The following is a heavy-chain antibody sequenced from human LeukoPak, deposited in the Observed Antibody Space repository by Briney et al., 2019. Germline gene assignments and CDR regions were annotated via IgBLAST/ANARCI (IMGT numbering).Heavy chain of an antibody. CDR1: GFTFSSYS. CDR3: ASETYYYGSGVRQPFDY. J-gene: IGHJ4*02. Sequence: PGGSLRLSCAASGFTFSSYSMNWVRQAPGKGLEWVSAISGSGGSTYYADSVKGRFTISRDNSKNTLYLQMNSLRAEDTAVYYCASETYYYGSGVRQPFDYWGQGTLVTVSS. CDR2: ISGSGGST. V-gene: IGHV3-23*01. D-gene: IGHD3-10*01.